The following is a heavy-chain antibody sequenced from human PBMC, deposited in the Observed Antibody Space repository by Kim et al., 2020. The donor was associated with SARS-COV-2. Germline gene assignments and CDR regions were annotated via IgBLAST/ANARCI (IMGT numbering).Heavy chain of an antibody. Sequence: SETLSLTCAVYGGSFSGYYWSWICQPPGKGLEWIGEINHSGSTNYNPSLKSRVTISVDTSKNQFSLKLSSVTAADTAVYYCARGYSSSWSPGFMDVWGQGTTVTVSS. CDR3: ARGYSSSWSPGFMDV. V-gene: IGHV4-34*01. CDR1: GGSFSGYY. D-gene: IGHD6-13*01. J-gene: IGHJ6*02. CDR2: INHSGST.